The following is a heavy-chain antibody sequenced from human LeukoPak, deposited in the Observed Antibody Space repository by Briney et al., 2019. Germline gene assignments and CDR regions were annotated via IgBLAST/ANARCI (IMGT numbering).Heavy chain of an antibody. CDR2: IYSGGSA. D-gene: IGHD2-2*01. Sequence: GWSLRLSCAASGFTVSSNYMSWVRQAPGKGLEGVSVIYSGGSAYYADSVKGGFTISRDNSKNTLYLQMNSLRAEDTAVYYCAREIVVVPVAMTVDYGGNSYWFDPWGQGTLVTVSS. CDR3: AREIVVVPVAMTVDYGGNSYWFDP. J-gene: IGHJ5*02. CDR1: GFTVSSNY. V-gene: IGHV3-53*01.